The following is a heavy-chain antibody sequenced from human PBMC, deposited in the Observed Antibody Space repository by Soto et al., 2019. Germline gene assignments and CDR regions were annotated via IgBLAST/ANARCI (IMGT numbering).Heavy chain of an antibody. CDR3: ASLQDLDYYYYGMDV. V-gene: IGHV4-59*08. Sequence: QVQLQESGPGLVKPSETLSLTCTVSGGSISSYYWSWIRQPPGKGLEWIGYIYYSGSTNYNPSLKSRVTISVDTSKNQFSLKLSSVTAADTAVYYCASLQDLDYYYYGMDVWGQGTTVTVSS. CDR2: IYYSGST. CDR1: GGSISSYY. J-gene: IGHJ6*02.